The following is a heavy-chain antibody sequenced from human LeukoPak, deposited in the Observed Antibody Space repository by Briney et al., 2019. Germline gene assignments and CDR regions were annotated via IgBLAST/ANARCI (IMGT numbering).Heavy chain of an antibody. CDR2: INWNGGST. V-gene: IGHV3-20*01. J-gene: IGHJ4*02. CDR3: ARGYHIVVVVAGCYFDY. D-gene: IGHD2-15*01. Sequence: GGSLRLSCAASGFTFDDYGMSWVRQAPGKGLEWVSGINWNGGSTVYADSVKGRFTISRDNAKNSLYLQMNSPRAEDTALYHCARGYHIVVVVAGCYFDYWGQGTLVTVSS. CDR1: GFTFDDYG.